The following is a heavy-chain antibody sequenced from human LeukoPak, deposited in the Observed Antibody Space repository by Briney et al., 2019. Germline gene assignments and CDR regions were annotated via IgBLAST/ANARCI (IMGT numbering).Heavy chain of an antibody. CDR3: VSYYDILTGYPRDAFDI. J-gene: IGHJ3*02. CDR1: GFTFSNAW. D-gene: IGHD3-9*01. V-gene: IGHV3-7*01. Sequence: GGSLRLSCAASGFTFSNAWMSWVCQAPGKGLEWVANIKQDGSEKYYVDSVKGRFTISRDNAKNSLYLQMNSLRAEDTAVYYCVSYYDILTGYPRDAFDIWGQGTMVTVSS. CDR2: IKQDGSEK.